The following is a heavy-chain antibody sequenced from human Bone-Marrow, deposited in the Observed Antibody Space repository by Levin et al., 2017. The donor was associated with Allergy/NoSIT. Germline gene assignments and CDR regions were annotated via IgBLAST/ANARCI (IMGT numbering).Heavy chain of an antibody. Sequence: ASVKVSCKASGYTFTSYGISWVRQAPGQGLEWMGWISAYNGNTNYAQKLQGRVTMTTDTSTSTAYMELRSLRSDDTAVYYCASRTKRHGDYAEYGMDVWGQGTTVTVSS. J-gene: IGHJ6*02. CDR3: ASRTKRHGDYAEYGMDV. D-gene: IGHD4-17*01. V-gene: IGHV1-18*01. CDR1: GYTFTSYG. CDR2: ISAYNGNT.